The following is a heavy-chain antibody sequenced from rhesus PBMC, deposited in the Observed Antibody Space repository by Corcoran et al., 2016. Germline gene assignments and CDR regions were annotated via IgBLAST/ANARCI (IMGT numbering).Heavy chain of an antibody. CDR3: ARSPGYSGILGYYYFVY. V-gene: IGHV4S14*01. CDR1: GYSISSGYY. D-gene: IGHD6-25*01. Sequence: QVQLQESGPGLVKPSETLSLTCAVSGYSISSGYYWNWMRQPPGKGLEWIGSIYGSRGHNYLNPSLKSRVTLSVDTSTNQFSLKLTSVTAADTAVYYFARSPGYSGILGYYYFVYWGQGVLVTVSS. CDR2: IYGSRGHN. J-gene: IGHJ4*01.